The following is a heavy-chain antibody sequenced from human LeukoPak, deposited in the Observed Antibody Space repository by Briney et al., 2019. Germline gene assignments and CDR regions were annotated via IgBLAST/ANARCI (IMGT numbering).Heavy chain of an antibody. D-gene: IGHD6-13*01. CDR1: GGSISSYY. Sequence: SETLSLTCTVSGGSISSYYWSWIRQPAGKGLEWIGRIYTSGSTNYNPSLKSRVTMSVDTSKNQFSLKLSSVTAADTAVYYCARDLKATGYSSSWYGGVGSPCWFDPWGQGTLVTVSS. CDR2: IYTSGST. J-gene: IGHJ5*02. CDR3: ARDLKATGYSSSWYGGVGSPCWFDP. V-gene: IGHV4-4*07.